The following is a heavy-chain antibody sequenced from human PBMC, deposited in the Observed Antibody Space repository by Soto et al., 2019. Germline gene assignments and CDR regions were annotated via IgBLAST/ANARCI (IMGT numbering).Heavy chain of an antibody. D-gene: IGHD3-22*01. CDR1: GGSISSSSYY. CDR2: IYYSGST. CDR3: ARHGYFDSSGYSAFDI. V-gene: IGHV4-39*01. J-gene: IGHJ3*02. Sequence: SETLSLTCTVSGGSISSSSYYWGWIRQPPGKGLEWIGSIYYSGSTYYNPSLKSRVTISVDTSKNQFSLKLTSVTAADTAVYYCARHGYFDSSGYSAFDIWGQGTMVTVSS.